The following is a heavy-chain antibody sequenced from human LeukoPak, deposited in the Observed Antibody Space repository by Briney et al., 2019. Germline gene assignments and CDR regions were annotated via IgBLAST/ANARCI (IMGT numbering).Heavy chain of an antibody. CDR1: GGSISSYY. CDR3: ARGVAYNAVF. CDR2: IYYSGST. D-gene: IGHD5-24*01. V-gene: IGHV4-59*01. J-gene: IGHJ4*02. Sequence: PSETLSLTCTVSGGSISSYYWSWIRQPPGKGLEWIGYIYYSGSTNYNPSLKSRVTMSVDTSKNQFSLKLTSVTAADTAVYYCARGVAYNAVFWGQGTLVTVSS.